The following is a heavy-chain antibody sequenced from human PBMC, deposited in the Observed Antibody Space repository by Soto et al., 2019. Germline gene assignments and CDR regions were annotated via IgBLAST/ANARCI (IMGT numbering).Heavy chain of an antibody. CDR2: ISAYNGNT. D-gene: IGHD4-17*01. CDR3: ERVPNGDYVLAY. Sequence: ASVKVSCKASGYTFTSYGISWVRQAPGQGLEWMGWISAYNGNTNYAQKLQGRVTMTTDTSTSTAYMELRSLRSDDAAAYYCERVPNGDYVLAYWGQGTLVTVSS. V-gene: IGHV1-18*01. J-gene: IGHJ4*02. CDR1: GYTFTSYG.